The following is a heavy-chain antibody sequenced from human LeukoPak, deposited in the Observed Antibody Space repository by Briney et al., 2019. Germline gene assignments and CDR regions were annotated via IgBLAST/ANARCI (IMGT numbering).Heavy chain of an antibody. CDR2: MFHSGST. J-gene: IGHJ5*02. Sequence: SETLSLTCTVSGGSISGYYWSWIRQPPGKELEWIGYMFHSGSTKYNPSFKSRVTISVDTSKDQFSLKLRSVTAADTAVYYCARHRAQSAFWFDPWGQGTLVTVSS. V-gene: IGHV4-59*01. CDR3: ARHRAQSAFWFDP. CDR1: GGSISGYY.